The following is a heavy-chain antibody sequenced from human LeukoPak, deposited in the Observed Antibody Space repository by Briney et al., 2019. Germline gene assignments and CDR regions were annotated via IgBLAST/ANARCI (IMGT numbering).Heavy chain of an antibody. CDR3: AKGDSSSWTLGDWFDP. J-gene: IGHJ5*02. V-gene: IGHV3-9*03. Sequence: GGSLRLSCAASGFTFDDYAVHWVRQAPGKGLEWVSGISWNSGSIGYADSVKGRFTISRDNAKNSLYLQMNSLRAEDMALYYCAKGDSSSWTLGDWFDPWGQGTLVTVSS. CDR1: GFTFDDYA. CDR2: ISWNSGSI. D-gene: IGHD6-13*01.